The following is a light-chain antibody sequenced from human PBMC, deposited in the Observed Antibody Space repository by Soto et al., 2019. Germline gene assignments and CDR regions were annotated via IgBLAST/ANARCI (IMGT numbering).Light chain of an antibody. Sequence: DILMTQSPATLSLSPGGRATLSCRASQSVSSNLAWYQQKPGQAPRLLIQRASTRATGIPARFSGSGSGTEFTLTISSLQSEDFAVYYCQQYNQWPPITFGQGTRLEV. J-gene: IGKJ5*01. CDR1: QSVSSN. CDR3: QQYNQWPPIT. V-gene: IGKV3-15*01. CDR2: RAS.